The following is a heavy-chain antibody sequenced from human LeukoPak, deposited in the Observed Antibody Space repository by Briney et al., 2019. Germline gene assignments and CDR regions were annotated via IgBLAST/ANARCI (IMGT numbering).Heavy chain of an antibody. CDR1: GFTFSSYE. D-gene: IGHD2-2*01. CDR3: AKSGCSTTCPAGD. CDR2: ISGSGAST. J-gene: IGHJ4*02. Sequence: HSGGSLRLSCAASGFTFSSYEMHWVRQAPGKGLEWVSGISGSGASTYYAGSVKGRFTISRDNSKNTLYLQMNSLRAEDTAVYHCAKSGCSTTCPAGDWGQGTLVTVSS. V-gene: IGHV3-23*01.